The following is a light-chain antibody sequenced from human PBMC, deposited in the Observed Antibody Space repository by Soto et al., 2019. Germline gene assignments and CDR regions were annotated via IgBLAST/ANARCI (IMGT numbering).Light chain of an antibody. CDR2: GAS. Sequence: EIVMTQSPATLSVSPGERATLSCRASQSVSNNLAWFQQKPGQAPRLLIYGASTRAPGIPARITGSGSGTEFTLTISSLQSEDFAVYYCQQYESSPYTFGQGTRLEIK. CDR3: QQYESSPYT. V-gene: IGKV3-15*01. J-gene: IGKJ2*01. CDR1: QSVSNN.